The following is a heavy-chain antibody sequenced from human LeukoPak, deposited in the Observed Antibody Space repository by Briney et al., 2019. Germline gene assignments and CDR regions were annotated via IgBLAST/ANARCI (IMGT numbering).Heavy chain of an antibody. Sequence: GGSLRLSCAASGFTFSSYEMNWVRQAPGKGLEWVSYISSSGSTIYYADSVKGRFTVSRDNAKNSLYLQMNSLRAEDTAVYYCARDRSYYDSSGYYWGQETLVTVSS. D-gene: IGHD3-22*01. J-gene: IGHJ4*02. CDR3: ARDRSYYDSSGYY. V-gene: IGHV3-48*03. CDR2: ISSSGSTI. CDR1: GFTFSSYE.